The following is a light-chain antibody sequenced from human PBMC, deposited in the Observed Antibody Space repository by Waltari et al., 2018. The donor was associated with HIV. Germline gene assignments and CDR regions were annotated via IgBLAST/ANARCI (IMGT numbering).Light chain of an antibody. J-gene: IGLJ1*01. V-gene: IGLV2-14*01. Sequence: QSALTQPASVSGSPGQSLTISCTDSRRDMSTSNRVSWYQQFPGKAPKLIIYEVGNRPSGVSNRFSGSKSGNTASLTISGLQAEDEADYYCISYTTTNYYVFGPGTWVTVL. CDR3: ISYTTTNYYV. CDR2: EVG. CDR1: RRDMSTSNR.